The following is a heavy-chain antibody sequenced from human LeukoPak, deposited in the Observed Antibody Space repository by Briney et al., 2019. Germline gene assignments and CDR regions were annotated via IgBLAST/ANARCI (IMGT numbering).Heavy chain of an antibody. CDR1: GGSMSGYH. CDR3: ARLARVEMATVFDY. CDR2: ISYSGST. J-gene: IGHJ4*02. D-gene: IGHD5-24*01. Sequence: SETLSLTCTVSGGSMSGYHWSWIRQPPGKGLEWIGYISYSGSTNYSPSLKSRVTISEDMSKNQFSLKLSSVTAADTAVYYCARLARVEMATVFDYWGQGTLVTVSS. V-gene: IGHV4-59*08.